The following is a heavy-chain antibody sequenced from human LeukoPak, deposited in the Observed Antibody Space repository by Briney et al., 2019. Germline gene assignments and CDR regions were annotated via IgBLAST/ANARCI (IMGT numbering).Heavy chain of an antibody. Sequence: GGSLRLSCAASGFAFSNSWMHWVRQAPGMGLVWVSRINEDGTGTSYADSVKGRFTIFRDNAKNTLYLQMNSLRVEDTAVYYCAPIFYAPDYWGQGTQVTVSS. CDR2: INEDGTGT. CDR3: APIFYAPDY. D-gene: IGHD5/OR15-5a*01. CDR1: GFAFSNSW. V-gene: IGHV3-74*01. J-gene: IGHJ4*02.